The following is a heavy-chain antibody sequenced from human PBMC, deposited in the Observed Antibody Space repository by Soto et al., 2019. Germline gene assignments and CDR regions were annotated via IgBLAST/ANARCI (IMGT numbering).Heavy chain of an antibody. CDR1: GLNFSRYW. CDR3: ARDFYGGYTYGPGDY. Sequence: ELQLVESGGNLVQPGGSLRLSCAASGLNFSRYWMNWVRQAPGKGLEWVANIKEDGSERHYVDSVKGRFAISRDNAKSFLYLQINSLRAEDTAVYYCARDFYGGYTYGPGDYWGQEALVAVSS. J-gene: IGHJ4*02. D-gene: IGHD5-18*01. CDR2: IKEDGSER. V-gene: IGHV3-7*01.